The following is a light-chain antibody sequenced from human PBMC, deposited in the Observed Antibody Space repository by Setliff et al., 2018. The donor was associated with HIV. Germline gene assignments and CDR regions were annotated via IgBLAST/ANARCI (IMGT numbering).Light chain of an antibody. Sequence: QSVLTQPRSVSGSPGQSVTIACTGTSSDVGNYNYVTWYQQHPGKAPKLMIYDVVKRPSGVPDRFSGAKSGNTASLTISGRQADDEADYYCCSYAGSYSHVFGTGTKVTVL. J-gene: IGLJ1*01. CDR3: CSYAGSYSHV. CDR1: SSDVGNYNY. CDR2: DVV. V-gene: IGLV2-11*01.